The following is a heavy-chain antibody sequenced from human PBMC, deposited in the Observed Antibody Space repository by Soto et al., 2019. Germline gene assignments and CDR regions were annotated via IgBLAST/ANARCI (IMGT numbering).Heavy chain of an antibody. CDR3: ARGFRGGYYYGSGSPYYYVMDV. CDR1: GFTFSSYW. Sequence: PGGSLRLSCAASGFTFSSYWMSWVRQAPGKVLEWVANIKQDGSEKYYVDSVKGRFTISRDNAKNSLYLQMNSLRAEDTAVYYCARGFRGGYYYGSGSPYYYVMDVWGQGTTVTVSS. CDR2: IKQDGSEK. V-gene: IGHV3-7*03. D-gene: IGHD3-10*01. J-gene: IGHJ6*02.